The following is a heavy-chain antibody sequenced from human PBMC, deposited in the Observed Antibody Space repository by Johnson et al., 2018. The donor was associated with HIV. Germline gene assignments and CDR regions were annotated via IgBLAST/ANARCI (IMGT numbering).Heavy chain of an antibody. CDR2: IRNDGSKK. J-gene: IGHJ3*02. CDR1: GFTFSSYG. CDR3: ARGWVTRPFDAFDI. D-gene: IGHD5-18*01. Sequence: QVQLVESGGGVVQPGRSLRLSCAASGFTFSSYGMHWVRQAPGKGLEWVAFIRNDGSKKYYADSVKGRFTISRDNSKNTLYLQVGSLRTDDMAVYYCARGWVTRPFDAFDIWGQGTMVAVSS. V-gene: IGHV3-30*02.